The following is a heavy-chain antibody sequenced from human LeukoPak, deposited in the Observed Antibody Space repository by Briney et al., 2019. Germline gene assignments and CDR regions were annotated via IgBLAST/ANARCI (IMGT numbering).Heavy chain of an antibody. CDR2: IYWDDDK. CDR1: GFSLSSSGLG. CDR3: AHAYCGRSSCHPYYYYNMDV. J-gene: IGHJ6*03. Sequence: SGPTLVNPTQTLTLTCSFPGFSLSSSGLGGGWIRHTPGKALEWLALIYWDDDKRYSPSLKSRLTIARDNAKNEVVLTMTNVDPVDTATYYCAHAYCGRSSCHPYYYYNMDVWGKGTTVTVSS. D-gene: IGHD2-21*01. V-gene: IGHV2-5*02.